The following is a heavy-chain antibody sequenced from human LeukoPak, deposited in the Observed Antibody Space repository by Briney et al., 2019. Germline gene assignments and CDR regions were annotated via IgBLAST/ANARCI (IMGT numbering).Heavy chain of an antibody. Sequence: PGGSLRLSCAASGLTFSTYAMNWVRQAPGKGLEWVSAISGSGASTYYADSVKGRFTISRDNSKNTLYLQMNSLRAEDTAVYYCAKASYGYDYYFDYWGQGTLVTVSS. CDR2: ISGSGAST. V-gene: IGHV3-23*01. CDR3: AKASYGYDYYFDY. J-gene: IGHJ4*02. D-gene: IGHD5-18*01. CDR1: GLTFSTYA.